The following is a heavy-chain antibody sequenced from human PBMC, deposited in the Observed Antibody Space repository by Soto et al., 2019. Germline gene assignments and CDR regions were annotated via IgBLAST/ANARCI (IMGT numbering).Heavy chain of an antibody. CDR3: AREMYLTIFGVVIREYYYGMDV. J-gene: IGHJ6*02. D-gene: IGHD3-3*01. CDR2: IWYDGSNK. Sequence: AGGSLRLSCAASGFTFSSYGMHWVRQAPGKGLEWVAVIWYDGSNKYYADSVKGRFTISRDNSKNTLYLQMNSLRAEDTAVYYCAREMYLTIFGVVIREYYYGMDVWGQGTTVTVSS. V-gene: IGHV3-33*01. CDR1: GFTFSSYG.